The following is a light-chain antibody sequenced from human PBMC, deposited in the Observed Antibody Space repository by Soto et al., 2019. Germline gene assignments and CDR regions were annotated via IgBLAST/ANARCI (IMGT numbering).Light chain of an antibody. CDR1: QSISNY. V-gene: IGKV1-39*01. Sequence: DIQMTQSPSSLSASVGDRVTITCRASQSISNYLNWYQQKPGKAPKLLIYAASSMQSGVPSRFSSSGSETDLTLTIRSLQPDDSATYNRQRSFSPLWPLGQGNQVEV. CDR3: QRSFSPLWP. J-gene: IGKJ1*01. CDR2: AAS.